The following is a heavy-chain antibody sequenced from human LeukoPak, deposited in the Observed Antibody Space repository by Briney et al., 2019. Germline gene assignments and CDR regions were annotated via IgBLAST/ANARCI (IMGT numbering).Heavy chain of an antibody. CDR1: GGSFSGYY. CDR2: INHSGST. Sequence: SETLSLTCAVYGGSFSGYYWSWIRQPPGKGLEWIGEINHSGSTNYNPSLKSRVTISVDTSKNQFSLKLSSVTAADTAVYYCARTRTATSVFDYYYCMDVWGKGTTVTVSS. D-gene: IGHD5-18*01. V-gene: IGHV4-34*01. CDR3: ARTRTATSVFDYYYCMDV. J-gene: IGHJ6*04.